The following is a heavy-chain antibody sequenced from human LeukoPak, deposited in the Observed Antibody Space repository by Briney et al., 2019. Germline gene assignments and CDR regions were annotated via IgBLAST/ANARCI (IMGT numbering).Heavy chain of an antibody. CDR1: GPTFGDYV. J-gene: IGHJ3*02. D-gene: IGHD3-9*01. V-gene: IGHV3-49*04. CDR2: IRKKSYGGTT. CDR3: TTTERYFDYLGSPDAFDI. Sequence: GGSLRLSCTASGPTFGDYVMSWVRQAPGKGLEWVGFIRKKSYGGTTEYAASVKGRFIVSRDDSKSIAYLQMNSLKTEDTAVYYCTTTERYFDYLGSPDAFDIWGQGTMVTVSS.